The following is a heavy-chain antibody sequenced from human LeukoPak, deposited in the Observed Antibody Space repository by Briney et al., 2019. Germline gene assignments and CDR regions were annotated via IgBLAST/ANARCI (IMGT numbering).Heavy chain of an antibody. Sequence: TSETLSLTCTVSGGSISSSSYYWGWIRQPPGKGLEWIGSIYYSGSTYYNPSLKSRVTISVDTSKNQFSLKLSSVTAADTAVYYCARNGGSYSIDYWGQGTLVTVSS. D-gene: IGHD1-26*01. CDR3: ARNGGSYSIDY. V-gene: IGHV4-39*01. J-gene: IGHJ4*02. CDR2: IYYSGST. CDR1: GGSISSSSYY.